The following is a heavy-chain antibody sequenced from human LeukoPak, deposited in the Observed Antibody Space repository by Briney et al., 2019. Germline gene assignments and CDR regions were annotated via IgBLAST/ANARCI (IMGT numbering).Heavy chain of an antibody. CDR3: AKLQGVAAAGHPYFDY. CDR2: IGGSAGST. J-gene: IGHJ4*02. D-gene: IGHD6-13*01. Sequence: GGPLRLSCRASVFLYSIYRMSWLRQAPGKGLEWVSTIGGSAGSTHYADSVKGPSTTSRDKSKNTLYLQVKSLRAEDTAVYYCAKLQGVAAAGHPYFDYWGQGTLVTVSS. CDR1: VFLYSIYR. V-gene: IGHV3-23*01.